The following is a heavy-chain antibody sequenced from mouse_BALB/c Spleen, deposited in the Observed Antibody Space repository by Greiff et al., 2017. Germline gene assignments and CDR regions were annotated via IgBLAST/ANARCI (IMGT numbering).Heavy chain of an antibody. CDR2: IYPYNGGT. CDR3: ATYGSSYDWYFDV. V-gene: IGHV1S29*02. D-gene: IGHD1-1*01. J-gene: IGHJ1*01. CDR1: GYTFTDYN. Sequence: VQLQQSGPELVKPGASVKISCKASGYTFTDYNMHWVKQSHGKSLEWIGYIYPYNGGTGYNQKFKSKATLTVDNSSSTAYMELRSLTSEDSAVYYCATYGSSYDWYFDVWGAGTTVTVSS.